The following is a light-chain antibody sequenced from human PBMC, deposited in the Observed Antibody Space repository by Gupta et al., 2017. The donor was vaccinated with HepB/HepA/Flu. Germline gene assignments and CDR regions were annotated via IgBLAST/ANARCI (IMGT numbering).Light chain of an antibody. CDR2: AAS. CDR3: QHRNSSPIT. J-gene: IGKJ4*01. Sequence: DIQLTQSPSFLSASVGDRVTITCRASQGISNYVAWYQQKSGKTPKLLIYAASTVKRGVPSRFSGSGSGTXFTLTIXSRQPEDFATYYCQHRNSSPITFGXGTKVDIK. CDR1: QGISNY. V-gene: IGKV1-9*01.